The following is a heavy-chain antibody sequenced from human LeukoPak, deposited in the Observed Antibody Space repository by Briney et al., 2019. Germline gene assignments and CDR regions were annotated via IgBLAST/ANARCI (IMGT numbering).Heavy chain of an antibody. J-gene: IGHJ4*02. CDR2: ITRSSIYI. D-gene: IGHD3-22*01. V-gene: IGHV3-21*01. Sequence: KPGGSLRLSCAASGFTFSSYWMSWVRQAPGKGLEWVSSITRSSIYIYYADSVKGRFTISRDNAKNSLYLQMNSLRAEDTAVYYCARVRYDGSGYYSIYDYWGQGTLVTVSS. CDR3: ARVRYDGSGYYSIYDY. CDR1: GFTFSSYW.